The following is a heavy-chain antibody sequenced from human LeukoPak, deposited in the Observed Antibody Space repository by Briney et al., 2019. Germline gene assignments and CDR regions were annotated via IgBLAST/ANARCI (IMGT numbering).Heavy chain of an antibody. CDR2: IHYSGST. D-gene: IGHD3-16*01. V-gene: IGHV4-59*01. Sequence: ASETLSLTCTVSGGSISSYYWSWIRQPPGNGLEWIGYIHYSGSTNYNPSLTSRVAISVDTSKNQCSLELSSVTAADTSVYYCARWLGFGELVDYWGQGTLVTVSS. CDR3: ARWLGFGELVDY. CDR1: GGSISSYY. J-gene: IGHJ4*02.